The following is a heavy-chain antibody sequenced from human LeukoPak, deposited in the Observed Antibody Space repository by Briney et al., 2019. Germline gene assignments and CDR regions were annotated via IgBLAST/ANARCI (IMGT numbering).Heavy chain of an antibody. J-gene: IGHJ4*02. V-gene: IGHV1-18*01. CDR3: ARDLTY. CDR1: GYTFTSYG. Sequence: ASVTVSCTAPGYTFTSYGIIWVRPAPGQGLAWMGWISAYNGNTDYSQNLQGRVTMTTDTSTNTAYMDLRSLRSDDTAVYNCARDLTYWGQGTLVTVSS. CDR2: ISAYNGNT.